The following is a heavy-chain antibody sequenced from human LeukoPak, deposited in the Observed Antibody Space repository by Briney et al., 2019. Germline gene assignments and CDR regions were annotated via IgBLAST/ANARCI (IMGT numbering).Heavy chain of an antibody. CDR1: GFTFSSYE. D-gene: IGHD3-3*01. J-gene: IGHJ4*02. CDR3: ASEIIFGSFDY. V-gene: IGHV3-48*03. Sequence: QPGGSLRLSCAASGFTFSSYEMNWVRQAPGKVLEWVSYISSSGSTIYYADSVKGRFTISRDNSKNTLYLQMNSLRAEDTAVYYCASEIIFGSFDYWGQGTLVTVSS. CDR2: ISSSGSTI.